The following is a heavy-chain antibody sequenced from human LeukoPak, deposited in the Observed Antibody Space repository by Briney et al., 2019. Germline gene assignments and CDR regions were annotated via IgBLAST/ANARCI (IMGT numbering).Heavy chain of an antibody. CDR2: IYTSGST. CDR3: ARHMYSYGHFDY. V-gene: IGHV4-4*09. J-gene: IGHJ4*02. CDR1: GGSISSYY. Sequence: SETLSLTCTVSGGSISSYYWSWIRQPPGKGLEWIGYIYTSGSTNYNPSLKSRVTISVDTSKNQFSLKLSSVTAADTAVYYCARHMYSYGHFDYWGQGTLVTVSS. D-gene: IGHD5-18*01.